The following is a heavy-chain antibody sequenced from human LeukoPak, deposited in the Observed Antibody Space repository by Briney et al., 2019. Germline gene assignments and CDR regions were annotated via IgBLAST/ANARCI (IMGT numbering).Heavy chain of an antibody. D-gene: IGHD5-24*01. CDR3: AKSAAKRWLQLYFDY. CDR2: ISWNSGSI. Sequence: GGSLRPSCAASGFAFDDYAMHWVRQAPGKGLEWVSGISWNSGSIGYADSVKGRFTISRDNAKNSLYLQMNSLRAEDTALYYCAKSAAKRWLQLYFDYWGQGTLVTVSS. J-gene: IGHJ4*02. V-gene: IGHV3-9*01. CDR1: GFAFDDYA.